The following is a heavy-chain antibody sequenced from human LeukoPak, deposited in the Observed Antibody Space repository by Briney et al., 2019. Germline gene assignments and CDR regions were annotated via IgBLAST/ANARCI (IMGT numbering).Heavy chain of an antibody. J-gene: IGHJ2*01. Sequence: GASVKVSCKASGGTFSIYAISWVRQAPGQGLEWMGGIIPIFGTANYAQKFQGRVTITADESTSTAYMELSSLRSEDTAVYYCARMGVELELRGYFDLWGRGTLVTVSS. CDR3: ARMGVELELRGYFDL. V-gene: IGHV1-69*13. D-gene: IGHD1-7*01. CDR2: IIPIFGTA. CDR1: GGTFSIYA.